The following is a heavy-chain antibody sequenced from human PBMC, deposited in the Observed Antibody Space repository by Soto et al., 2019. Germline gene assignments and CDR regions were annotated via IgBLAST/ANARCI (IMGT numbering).Heavy chain of an antibody. Sequence: ASVKVSCKASGYTFTGYYMHWVRQAPGQGLEWMGWIDPNSGGTNYAQKFQGRVTMTRDTSISTASMELSRLRSDDTAVYYCARAGYSRGLRYFDYWGQGTLVTVSS. D-gene: IGHD6-13*01. V-gene: IGHV1-2*02. CDR1: GYTFTGYY. CDR2: IDPNSGGT. CDR3: ARAGYSRGLRYFDY. J-gene: IGHJ4*02.